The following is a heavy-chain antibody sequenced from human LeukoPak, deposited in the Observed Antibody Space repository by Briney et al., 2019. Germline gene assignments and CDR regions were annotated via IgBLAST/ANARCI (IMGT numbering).Heavy chain of an antibody. V-gene: IGHV1-18*01. D-gene: IGHD1-26*01. CDR1: GYTFTSYG. CDR2: ISAYNGNT. J-gene: IGHJ3*02. Sequence: GASVKVSCKASGYTFTSYGISWVRQAPGQGLEWMGWISAYNGNTNYAQKLQGRVTMTTDTSTSTAYMELRSLRSDDTAVYYCARDISSGSGSYPVGVDDAFDIWGQGTMVTFSS. CDR3: ARDISSGSGSYPVGVDDAFDI.